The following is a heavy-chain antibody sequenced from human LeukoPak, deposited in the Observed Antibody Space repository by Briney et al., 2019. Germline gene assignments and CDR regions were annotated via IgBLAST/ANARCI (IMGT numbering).Heavy chain of an antibody. CDR1: GGSISSSSYY. D-gene: IGHD6-13*01. Sequence: KPSETLSLTCTVSGGSISSSSYYWGWIRQPPGKGLKWIGSIYYSGSTYYNPSLKSRVTISVDTSKNQFSLKLSSVTAADTAVYYCARPPAAAGTRGWFDPWGQGTLVTVSS. CDR3: ARPPAAAGTRGWFDP. J-gene: IGHJ5*02. CDR2: IYYSGST. V-gene: IGHV4-39*01.